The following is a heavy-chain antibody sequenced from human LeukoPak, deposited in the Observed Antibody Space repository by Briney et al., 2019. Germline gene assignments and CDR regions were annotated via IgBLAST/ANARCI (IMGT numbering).Heavy chain of an antibody. D-gene: IGHD3-16*01. CDR3: ARAEFGGAAGPWPFDY. Sequence: SETLSLTCAVYGGSFSGYYWSWIRQPPGKGLVWIGEINHSGSTNYNPSLKSRVTISVDTSKNQFSLKLSSVTAADTAVYYCARAEFGGAAGPWPFDYWGQGTLVTVSS. CDR2: INHSGST. V-gene: IGHV4-34*01. CDR1: GGSFSGYY. J-gene: IGHJ4*02.